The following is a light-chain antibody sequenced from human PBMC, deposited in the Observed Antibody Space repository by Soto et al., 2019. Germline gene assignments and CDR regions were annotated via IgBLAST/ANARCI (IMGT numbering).Light chain of an antibody. V-gene: IGLV2-23*02. Sequence: QSVLTQPASVSGSPGQSITISCTGTSSNVGSYDLVSWYQQHPGKAPKLLIYEVTKRPSGVSNRFSGSKSGNTASLTISGLQAEDDADYYCSSYAGSNMGVFGTGTKLTVL. CDR2: EVT. J-gene: IGLJ1*01. CDR3: SSYAGSNMGV. CDR1: SSNVGSYDL.